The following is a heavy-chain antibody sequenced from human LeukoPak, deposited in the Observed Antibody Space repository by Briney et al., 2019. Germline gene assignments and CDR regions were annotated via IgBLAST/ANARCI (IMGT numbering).Heavy chain of an antibody. CDR1: GFTFSRYW. CDR3: ARGGPAYGATPDY. Sequence: GGSLRLSCAASGFTFSRYWMHWVRQAPGKGLDWVSDVNIDGSTTYYADSVRGRFTISRDNAKNTLYLQMNSLTAEDTAVYYCARGGPAYGATPDYWGQGTLVTVSS. D-gene: IGHD4-17*01. V-gene: IGHV3-74*01. J-gene: IGHJ4*02. CDR2: VNIDGSTT.